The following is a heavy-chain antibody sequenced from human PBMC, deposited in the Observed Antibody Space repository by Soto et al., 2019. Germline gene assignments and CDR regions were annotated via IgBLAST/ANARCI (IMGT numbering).Heavy chain of an antibody. CDR2: ISYDGSNK. CDR1: GFTFSSYA. J-gene: IGHJ4*02. V-gene: IGHV3-30-3*01. D-gene: IGHD3-22*01. Sequence: LRLSCAASGFTFSSYAMHWVRQAPGKGLEWVAVISYDGSNKYYADSVKGRFTISRDNSKNTLYLQMNSLRAEDTAVYYCARDPTMIVVVIREYYFDCWGQGTLVTVSS. CDR3: ARDPTMIVVVIREYYFDC.